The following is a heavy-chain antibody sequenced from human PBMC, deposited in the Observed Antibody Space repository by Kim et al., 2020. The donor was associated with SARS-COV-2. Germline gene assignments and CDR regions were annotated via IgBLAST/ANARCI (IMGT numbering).Heavy chain of an antibody. Sequence: ASVKVSCKASGYTFTGYYMHWVRQAPGQGLEWMGRINPNSGGTNYAQKFQGRVTMTRDTSISTAYMELSRLRSDDTAVYYCAREILGGCGGDCYSSDYWGQGTLVTVSS. CDR2: INPNSGGT. V-gene: IGHV1-2*06. D-gene: IGHD2-21*02. J-gene: IGHJ4*02. CDR1: GYTFTGYY. CDR3: AREILGGCGGDCYSSDY.